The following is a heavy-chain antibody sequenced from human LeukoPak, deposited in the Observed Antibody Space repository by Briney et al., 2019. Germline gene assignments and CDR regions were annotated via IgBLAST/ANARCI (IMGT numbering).Heavy chain of an antibody. CDR1: GFTFDDYG. CDR3: ARSVAASRDY. D-gene: IGHD2-15*01. J-gene: IGHJ4*02. Sequence: GGSLRLSCAASGFTFDDYGMSWVRHAPGKGVEWVSGINWNGGSRVYGDCVKGRLTISRDNAKNSLYLQMNSLRAEDTALYYCARSVAASRDYWGQGTLVTVSS. V-gene: IGHV3-20*04. CDR2: INWNGGSR.